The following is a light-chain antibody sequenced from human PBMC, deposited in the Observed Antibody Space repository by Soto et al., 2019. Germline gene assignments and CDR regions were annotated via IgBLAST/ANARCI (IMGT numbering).Light chain of an antibody. Sequence: DIQMTQSPSSLSASVGDRVTITCRASQDINTYLAWYQQKPGKPPKLLIYAASTLQSGVPSRFSGGGSGTDFTLTINSLQPEDVATYYCQRYNNGPPVTVGPGTKV. CDR1: QDINTY. J-gene: IGKJ3*01. V-gene: IGKV1-27*01. CDR3: QRYNNGPPVT. CDR2: AAS.